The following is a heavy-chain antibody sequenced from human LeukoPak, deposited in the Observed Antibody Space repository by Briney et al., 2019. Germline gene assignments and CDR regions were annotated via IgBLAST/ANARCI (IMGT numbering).Heavy chain of an antibody. Sequence: GGSLRLSCAASGFTFSTYAMSWVRQAPGKGLEWVGFIRSKAYGGTTEYAASVKGRFTISRDDSKSIAYLQMNSLKTEDTAVYYCTRDGKYYYYYYMDVWGKGTTVTVSS. CDR2: IRSKAYGGTT. D-gene: IGHD1-26*01. J-gene: IGHJ6*03. CDR3: TRDGKYYYYYYMDV. CDR1: GFTFSTYA. V-gene: IGHV3-49*04.